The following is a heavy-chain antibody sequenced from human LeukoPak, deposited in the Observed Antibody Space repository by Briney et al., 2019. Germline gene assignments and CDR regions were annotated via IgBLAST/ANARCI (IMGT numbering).Heavy chain of an antibody. Sequence: ASVAVSCKASGYTFTSYSMNWVRQAPGQGLEWMGWINTNTGNPTYAQGFTGRFVFSLDTSVSTAYLQISRLKAEDTAVYYCARGGAVDTAMADFDYWGQGTLLTVSS. CDR1: GYTFTSYS. CDR2: INTNTGNP. CDR3: ARGGAVDTAMADFDY. D-gene: IGHD5-18*01. J-gene: IGHJ4*02. V-gene: IGHV7-4-1*02.